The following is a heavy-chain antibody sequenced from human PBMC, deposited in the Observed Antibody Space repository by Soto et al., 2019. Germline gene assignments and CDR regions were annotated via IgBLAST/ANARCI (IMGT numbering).Heavy chain of an antibody. CDR2: INSDGSST. D-gene: IGHD2-15*01. V-gene: IGHV3-74*01. J-gene: IGHJ4*02. Sequence: EVQLVESGGGLVQPGGSLRLSCAASGFTFSSYWMHWVRQAPGKGLVWVSRINSDGSSTSYADSVKGRFTISRDNAKNTLDLQMNSLRGEDTAVYYGARYEVVAANCIDYWGQGTLVTVST. CDR3: ARYEVVAANCIDY. CDR1: GFTFSSYW.